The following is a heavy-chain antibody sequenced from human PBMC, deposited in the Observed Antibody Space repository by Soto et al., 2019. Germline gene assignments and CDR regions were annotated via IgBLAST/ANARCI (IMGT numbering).Heavy chain of an antibody. CDR2: IIPIFGTA. CDR1: GGTFSSYA. D-gene: IGHD3-9*01. CDR3: VRDTVYDILTGYQLPYYFDY. J-gene: IGHJ4*02. V-gene: IGHV1-69*13. Sequence: SVKVSCKASGGTFSSYAISWVRQAPGQGLEWMGGIIPIFGTANYAQKFQGRVTITADESTSTAYMELSSLRSEDTAVYYCVRDTVYDILTGYQLPYYFDYWGQGTLVTVSS.